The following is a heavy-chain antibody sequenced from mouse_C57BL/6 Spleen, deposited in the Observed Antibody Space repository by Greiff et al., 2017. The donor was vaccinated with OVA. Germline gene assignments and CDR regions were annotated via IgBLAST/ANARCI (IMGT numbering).Heavy chain of an antibody. CDR2: IYPGSGST. Sequence: VQLQQPGAELVKPGASVKMSCKASGYTFTSYWITWVKQRPGQGLEWIGDIYPGSGSTNYNEKFKSKATLTVDTSSSTAYMQLSSLTSEDSAVYYCAADSSGYPAWFAYWGQGTLVTVSA. J-gene: IGHJ3*01. D-gene: IGHD3-2*02. V-gene: IGHV1-55*01. CDR1: GYTFTSYW. CDR3: AADSSGYPAWFAY.